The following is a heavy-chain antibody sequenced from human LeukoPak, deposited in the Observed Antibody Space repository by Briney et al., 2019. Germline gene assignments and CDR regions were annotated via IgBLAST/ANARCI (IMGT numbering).Heavy chain of an antibody. D-gene: IGHD5-12*01. J-gene: IGHJ4*02. CDR1: DGSISSYY. Sequence: PSETLSLTCTVSDGSISSYYWSWIRQPAGKGLEWIGRIYTRGDTNYNPSLQSRVTLSVDTSKNQFSLKLTSVTAADTAVYYCVGSDYDDKFDYWGQGTLVTVSS. CDR3: VGSDYDDKFDY. CDR2: IYTRGDT. V-gene: IGHV4-4*07.